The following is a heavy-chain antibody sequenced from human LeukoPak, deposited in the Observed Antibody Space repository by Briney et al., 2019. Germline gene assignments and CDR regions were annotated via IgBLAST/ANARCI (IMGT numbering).Heavy chain of an antibody. CDR2: ISDSGGRT. V-gene: IGHV3-23*01. D-gene: IGHD6-13*01. Sequence: GGSLRLSCAASGFTFSSSAMSWVRQAPGKGLEWISAISDSGGRTYYADSVKGRFTTSRDNSKNTLYLQMNSLRAEDTAVYYCAKERIAAAGTPDYWGQGTLVTVSS. CDR1: GFTFSSSA. J-gene: IGHJ4*02. CDR3: AKERIAAAGTPDY.